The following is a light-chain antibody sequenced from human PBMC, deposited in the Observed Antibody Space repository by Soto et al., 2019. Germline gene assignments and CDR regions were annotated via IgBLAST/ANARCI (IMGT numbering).Light chain of an antibody. Sequence: EIVMTQSPATLFVSPGERATLSCRASQSVRSNLAWYQQKPGQTPRLLIYRASTRATGIPARFSGSGSGTEFTLTISSLQSEDFAVYFCQQYDDWLRLTFGGGTKVEIK. CDR3: QQYDDWLRLT. J-gene: IGKJ4*01. V-gene: IGKV3-15*01. CDR1: QSVRSN. CDR2: RAS.